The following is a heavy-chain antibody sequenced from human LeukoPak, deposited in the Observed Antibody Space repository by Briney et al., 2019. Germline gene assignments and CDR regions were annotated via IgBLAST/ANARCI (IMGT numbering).Heavy chain of an antibody. CDR3: ARDRDYFDY. CDR1: GGSISSGGYS. CDR2: IYHSGST. Sequence: PSETLPLTCAVSGGSISSGGYSWSWIRQPPGKGLEWIGYIYHSGSTYYNPSLKSRVTISVDRSKNQFSLKLSSVTAADTAVYYCARDRDYFDYWGQGTLVTVSS. J-gene: IGHJ4*02. V-gene: IGHV4-30-2*01.